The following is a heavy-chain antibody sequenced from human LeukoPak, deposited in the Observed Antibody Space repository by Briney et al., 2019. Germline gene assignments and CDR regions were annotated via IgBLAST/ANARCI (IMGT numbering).Heavy chain of an antibody. J-gene: IGHJ6*03. CDR1: GYSISSGYY. CDR3: ARDGGKWNDDGYYHYMDV. CDR2: IAYSGST. Sequence: SETLSLTCTVSGYSISSGYYWGWIRQSPETGLEWIGYIAYSGSTNYNPSLKSRVTISVDTSKNQFSLKLRSVTAADTAVYYCARDGGKWNDDGYYHYMDVWGKGTTVTISS. V-gene: IGHV4-61*01. D-gene: IGHD1-1*01.